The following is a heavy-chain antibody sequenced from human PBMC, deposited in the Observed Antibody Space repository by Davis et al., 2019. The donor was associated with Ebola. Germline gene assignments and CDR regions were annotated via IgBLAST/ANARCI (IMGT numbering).Heavy chain of an antibody. V-gene: IGHV4-39*01. CDR3: ARHDAAAGTISDWFDP. D-gene: IGHD6-13*01. CDR1: GCSISSSSYY. CDR2: IYYSGTT. Sequence: MPSETLSLTCTLSGCSISSSSYYWGWIRQPPGKGLEWIGSIYYSGTTYYNPSLKSRVTISVDTSKNQFSLKMSSVTATDTAVYYCARHDAAAGTISDWFDPWGQGTLVTVSS. J-gene: IGHJ5*02.